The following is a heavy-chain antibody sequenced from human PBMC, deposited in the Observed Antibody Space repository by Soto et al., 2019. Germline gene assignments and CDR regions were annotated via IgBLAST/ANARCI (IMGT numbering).Heavy chain of an antibody. CDR3: ARDNVSGFDP. V-gene: IGHV1-69*13. Sequence: SVKVSCKASGGTFSSYAISWLRQAPGQGLEWMGGIIPIFGTANYAQKFQGRVTITADESTSTAYMELSSLRSEDTAVYYCARDNVSGFDPWGQGTLVTVSS. CDR2: IIPIFGTA. J-gene: IGHJ5*02. CDR1: GGTFSSYA.